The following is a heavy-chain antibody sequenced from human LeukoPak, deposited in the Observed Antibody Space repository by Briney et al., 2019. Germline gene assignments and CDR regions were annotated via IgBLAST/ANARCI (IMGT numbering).Heavy chain of an antibody. D-gene: IGHD5-24*01. CDR3: ARDYKYAFDN. J-gene: IGHJ4*02. CDR2: LPPDGSYQ. V-gene: IGHV3-30*04. CDR1: GFTFSDYT. Sequence: PGRSLRLSCAASGFTFSDYTMQWVRQAPGKGLGWVALLPPDGSYQYYADSLKGRFTISGDKAKNSLYLQMNSLRVEDTAVYYCARDYKYAFDNWGQGTLVTVSS.